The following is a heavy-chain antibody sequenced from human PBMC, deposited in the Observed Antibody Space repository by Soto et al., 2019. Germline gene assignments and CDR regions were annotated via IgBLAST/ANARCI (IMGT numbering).Heavy chain of an antibody. D-gene: IGHD6-13*01. CDR2: IYLSVST. J-gene: IGHJ5*02. V-gene: IGHV4-39*01. Sequence: PSEPLSLTCTVSGGSISGSSYYRGWIRHPPGKGLERVGNIYLSVSTFYNPSLKSRATISVDTSKNKFNLQRSSGTAADTAVYYWARPLRYSRRLNDGSDPLGKGNMVIVST. CDR1: GGSISGSSYY. CDR3: ARPLRYSRRLNDGSDP.